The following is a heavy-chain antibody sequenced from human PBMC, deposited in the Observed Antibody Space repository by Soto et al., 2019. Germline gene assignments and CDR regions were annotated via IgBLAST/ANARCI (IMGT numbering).Heavy chain of an antibody. V-gene: IGHV1-58*01. CDR3: AADDDFWSGSNYYGMYS. CDR2: IVVGSGNT. CDR1: GFTFTSSA. Sequence: SVKVSCKASGFTFTSSAVQWVRQARGQRLEWLGWIVVGSGNTNYAQKFQERVTITRDMSTSTAYMELSSLRSEDTAVYYCAADDDFWSGSNYYGMYSWGRETTVTVSS. D-gene: IGHD3-3*01. J-gene: IGHJ6*02.